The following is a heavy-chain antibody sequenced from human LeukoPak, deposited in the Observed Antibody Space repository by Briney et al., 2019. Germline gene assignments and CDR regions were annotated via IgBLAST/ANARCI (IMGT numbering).Heavy chain of an antibody. D-gene: IGHD2-21*01. CDR3: AKEVQLWSRRFEY. J-gene: IGHJ4*02. CDR1: GFTFSSYA. V-gene: IGHV3-23*01. CDR2: ISGSGSRT. Sequence: GGSLRLSCEASGFTFSSYALSWVRQAPGKGLEWVSSISGSGSRTYYTDSVKGRFTISRDNSKNTLYLQMDSLRAEDRAVYYCAKEVQLWSRRFEYWGQGTLVTVSS.